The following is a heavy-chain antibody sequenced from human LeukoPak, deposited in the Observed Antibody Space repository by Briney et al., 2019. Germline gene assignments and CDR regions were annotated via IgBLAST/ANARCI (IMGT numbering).Heavy chain of an antibody. CDR3: AKDEDNSGYYLRYFDY. D-gene: IGHD3-22*01. V-gene: IGHV3-23*01. Sequence: PGGSLRLSCATSGFSFTDYAMSWVRQAPGKGLEWVSTITGSGVTTYYADFVKGRFSISRDISENTVYLHVNSLRAEDTAVYYCAKDEDNSGYYLRYFDYWGQGTLVTVST. CDR2: ITGSGVTT. CDR1: GFSFTDYA. J-gene: IGHJ4*02.